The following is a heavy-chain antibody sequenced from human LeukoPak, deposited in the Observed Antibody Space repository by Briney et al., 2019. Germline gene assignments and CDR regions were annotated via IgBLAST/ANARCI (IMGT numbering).Heavy chain of an antibody. Sequence: ASVKVSCKASGYTFTGYYMHWVRQAPGQGLEWMGRINPNSGGTNYAQKFQGRVTMTRDTSISTAYMELSRLRSDDTAVCYCARTMWFGELLDYWGQGTLVTVSS. J-gene: IGHJ4*02. CDR2: INPNSGGT. D-gene: IGHD3-10*01. CDR1: GYTFTGYY. V-gene: IGHV1-2*06. CDR3: ARTMWFGELLDY.